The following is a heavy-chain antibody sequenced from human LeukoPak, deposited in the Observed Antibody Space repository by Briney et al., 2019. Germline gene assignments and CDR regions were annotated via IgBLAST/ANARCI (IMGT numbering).Heavy chain of an antibody. J-gene: IGHJ1*01. CDR1: GFTFSSYG. D-gene: IGHD3-22*01. CDR3: ARSRYDSSGYESSAEYFQH. CDR2: IRYDGSNK. Sequence: GGSLRLSCAASGFTFSSYGMHWVRQAPGKGLEWVAFIRYDGSNKYYADSVKGRFTISRDNSKNTLYLQMNSLRGEDTAVYYCARSRYDSSGYESSAEYFQHWGQGTLVTVSS. V-gene: IGHV3-30*02.